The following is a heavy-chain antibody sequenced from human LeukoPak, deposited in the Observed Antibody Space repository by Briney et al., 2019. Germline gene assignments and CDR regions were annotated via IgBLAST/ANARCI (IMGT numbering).Heavy chain of an antibody. CDR3: ARTPNWNPYYFDY. V-gene: IGHV1-2*02. CDR1: GYTFTGYY. D-gene: IGHD1-20*01. CDR2: INPNSGGT. Sequence: ASVKVSCKASGYTFTGYYMHWVRQAPGQGLEWMGWINPNSGGTNYAQKFQGRVTMTRDTSISTAYMELGRLRSDDTAVYYCARTPNWNPYYFDYWGQGTLVTVSS. J-gene: IGHJ4*02.